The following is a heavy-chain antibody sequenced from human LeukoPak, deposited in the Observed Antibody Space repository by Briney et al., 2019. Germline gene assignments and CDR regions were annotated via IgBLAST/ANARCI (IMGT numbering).Heavy chain of an antibody. Sequence: SVKVSCKASGGTFSSYTISWVRQAPGQGPEWMGRVIPILGIANYAQKFQGRVTITADKSTSTAYMELSSLRSEDTAAYYCARARNPSGDFDYWGQGTLVTVSS. CDR1: GGTFSSYT. V-gene: IGHV1-69*02. CDR2: VIPILGIA. D-gene: IGHD4-17*01. CDR3: ARARNPSGDFDY. J-gene: IGHJ4*02.